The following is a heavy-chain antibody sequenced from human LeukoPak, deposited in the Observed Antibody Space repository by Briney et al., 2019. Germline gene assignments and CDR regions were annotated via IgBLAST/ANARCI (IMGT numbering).Heavy chain of an antibody. CDR1: GYTFTVYY. Sequence: ASVTVSFTASGYTFTVYYMHWVRQAPGQGHEWMGWINPNSGGTNYAQKFQGRVTITRDTSISTAYMELSRLRSDDTAVYYCARDVYSGSFGQGYWGQGTLVTVSS. CDR3: ARDVYSGSFGQGY. CDR2: INPNSGGT. D-gene: IGHD1-26*01. J-gene: IGHJ4*02. V-gene: IGHV1-2*02.